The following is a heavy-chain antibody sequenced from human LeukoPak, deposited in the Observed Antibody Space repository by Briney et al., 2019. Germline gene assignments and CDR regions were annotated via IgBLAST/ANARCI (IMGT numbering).Heavy chain of an antibody. Sequence: SVKVSCKTSGGTFSSYAISWVRQAPGQGLEWMGGIIPIFGTANYAQKFQGRVTITADKSTSTAYMELSSLRSEDTAVYYCARGPSDTIFGVVTGYYFDYWGQGTLVTVSS. D-gene: IGHD3-3*01. CDR3: ARGPSDTIFGVVTGYYFDY. V-gene: IGHV1-69*06. CDR2: IIPIFGTA. CDR1: GGTFSSYA. J-gene: IGHJ4*02.